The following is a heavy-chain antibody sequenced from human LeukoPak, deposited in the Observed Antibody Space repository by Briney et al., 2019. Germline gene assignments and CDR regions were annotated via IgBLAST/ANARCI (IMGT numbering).Heavy chain of an antibody. Sequence: SETLSLTCAVYGGSFSGYYWSWIRQPPGKGLEWIGEINHSGSTNYNPSLKSRVTISVDTSKNQFSLKLSSVTAADTAVYYCARRMIVVVIPFDYWGQGTLVTVSS. CDR2: INHSGST. J-gene: IGHJ4*02. CDR3: ARRMIVVVIPFDY. CDR1: GGSFSGYY. D-gene: IGHD3-22*01. V-gene: IGHV4-34*01.